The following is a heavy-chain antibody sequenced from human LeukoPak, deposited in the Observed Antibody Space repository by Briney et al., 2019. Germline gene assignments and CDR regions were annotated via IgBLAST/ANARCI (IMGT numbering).Heavy chain of an antibody. Sequence: PGGSLRLSCAASGFTFSTYAMSWVRQAPGKGLEWVSSIISSGESTYYAGSVKGQFTISRDNSKNTVYLQMNSLRAEDTAVYYCAKDRPNYYGSNGHYYRRDGDYWGQGTLVTVSS. CDR1: GFTFSTYA. V-gene: IGHV3-23*01. CDR2: IISSGEST. CDR3: AKDRPNYYGSNGHYYRRDGDY. D-gene: IGHD3-22*01. J-gene: IGHJ4*02.